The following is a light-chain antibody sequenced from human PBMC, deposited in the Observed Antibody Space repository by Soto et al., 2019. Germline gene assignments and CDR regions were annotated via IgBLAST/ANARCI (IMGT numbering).Light chain of an antibody. Sequence: EVVMTQSPATLSGSPGERVTLSCRASQSINAHLAWYQQKPGQAPRLLIHGASTRATGIPARFSGSGFGTEFILTISSLQSEDFAVYYCQRYNTWLWTFGQGTKVEIQ. CDR2: GAS. V-gene: IGKV3-15*01. CDR3: QRYNTWLWT. J-gene: IGKJ1*01. CDR1: QSINAH.